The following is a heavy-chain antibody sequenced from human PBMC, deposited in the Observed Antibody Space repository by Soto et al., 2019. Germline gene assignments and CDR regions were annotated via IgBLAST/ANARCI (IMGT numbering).Heavy chain of an antibody. Sequence: SETLSLTCTVSGGSISSYYWSWIQQPAGKGLEWIGRIYTSGSTNYNPSLKSRVTMSVDTSKNQFSLKLSSVTAADPAVYYCVGGQWLVGYFDYWGQGTLVTVSS. CDR1: GGSISSYY. CDR3: VGGQWLVGYFDY. CDR2: IYTSGST. V-gene: IGHV4-4*07. D-gene: IGHD6-19*01. J-gene: IGHJ4*02.